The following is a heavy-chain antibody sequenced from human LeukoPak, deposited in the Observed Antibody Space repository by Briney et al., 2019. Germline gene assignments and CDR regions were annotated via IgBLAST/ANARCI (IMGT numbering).Heavy chain of an antibody. D-gene: IGHD4-17*01. CDR1: GFTFSSYE. J-gene: IGHJ6*03. Sequence: GGSLRLSSAASGFTFSSYEMNWVRQAPGKGLEWLSYISSSGSTIYYADSVKGRFTISRDNAKNSLYLQMNSLRAEDTAVYYCARKGYGDYYYYYYMDVWGKGTTVTVSS. CDR2: ISSSGSTI. V-gene: IGHV3-48*03. CDR3: ARKGYGDYYYYYYMDV.